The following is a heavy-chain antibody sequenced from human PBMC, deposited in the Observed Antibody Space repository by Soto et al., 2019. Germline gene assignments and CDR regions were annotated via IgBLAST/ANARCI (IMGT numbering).Heavy chain of an antibody. CDR3: ARGPSGDKVDS. Sequence: PSETLSLTCTVSGGSISSGDYYWSWIRQPPGKGLEWIGYIYYSGSTYYNPSLKSRVTISVDRSKNQLSLKLSSVTAADTAVYYCARGPSGDKVDSWGQGTLVTVSS. D-gene: IGHD7-27*01. CDR1: GGSISSGDYY. J-gene: IGHJ4*02. V-gene: IGHV4-30-4*01. CDR2: IYYSGST.